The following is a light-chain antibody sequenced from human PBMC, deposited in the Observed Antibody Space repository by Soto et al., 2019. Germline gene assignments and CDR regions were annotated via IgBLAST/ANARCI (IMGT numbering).Light chain of an antibody. Sequence: QSALTQPASVSGSPGQSITISCTGTSSDVGGYNYVSWYQQHPGKAPKLMIYDDSNRPSGVSNRFSGSKSGNTASLTISGLQAEDEADYYCSSYTSSSPTNYVFGTGTKVTVL. CDR2: DDS. CDR3: SSYTSSSPTNYV. V-gene: IGLV2-14*01. J-gene: IGLJ1*01. CDR1: SSDVGGYNY.